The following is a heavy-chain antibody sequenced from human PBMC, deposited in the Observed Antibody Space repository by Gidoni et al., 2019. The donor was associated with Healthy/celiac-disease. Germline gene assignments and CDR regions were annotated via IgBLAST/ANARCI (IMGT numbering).Heavy chain of an antibody. J-gene: IGHJ3*02. CDR1: GGPISVSSYY. CDR2: IYYSWST. Sequence: QLQLQASGPGLVKPSETLSLTCTVSGGPISVSSYYWGWIRQPQGKGLEWIGSIYYSWSTYYNPSLKSRFTISLDTSKNQFSLKLSSVTAADTAVYYCARQGPAFDIWGQGTMVTVSS. V-gene: IGHV4-39*01. CDR3: ARQGPAFDI.